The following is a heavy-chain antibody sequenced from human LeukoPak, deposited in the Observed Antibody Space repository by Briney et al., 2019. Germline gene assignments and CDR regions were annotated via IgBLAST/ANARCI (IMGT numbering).Heavy chain of an antibody. CDR1: GFTFSTYW. J-gene: IGHJ6*02. CDR2: IKQDGSEK. D-gene: IGHD6-25*01. Sequence: PGGSLRLSCAASGFTFSTYWMSGVRQAPVKGLEWVANIKQDGSEKYYVDSVKGRFTISRDNGKNSLYVQMDSLRVDDSAVYYCARWAGGGWDVWGQGTTVTVSS. CDR3: ARWAGGGWDV. V-gene: IGHV3-7*01.